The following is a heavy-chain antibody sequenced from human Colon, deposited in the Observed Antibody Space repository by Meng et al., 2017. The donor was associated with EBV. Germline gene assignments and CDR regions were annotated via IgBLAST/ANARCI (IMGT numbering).Heavy chain of an antibody. D-gene: IGHD2-21*02. CDR1: GGSRSSRDW. CDR3: ARVGAYCGGDCYHPR. Sequence: RVQDPGPGLVKLSGTLSLTCAVSGGSRSSRDWWSWVRQPPGKGLEWIGEIYHSGSTNYNPSLKSRVTISVDESKNQFSLRLSSVTAADTAVYYCARVGAYCGGDCYHPRWGQGTLVTVSS. J-gene: IGHJ4*02. V-gene: IGHV4-4*02. CDR2: IYHSGST.